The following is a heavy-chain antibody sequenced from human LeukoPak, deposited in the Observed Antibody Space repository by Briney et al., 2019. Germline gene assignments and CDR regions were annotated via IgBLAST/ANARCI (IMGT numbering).Heavy chain of an antibody. J-gene: IGHJ3*02. D-gene: IGHD3-3*02. CDR2: ISWDSGRI. Sequence: PGGSLRLSCAASGFTFDDSAMHWVRQAPGKGLEWVSGISWDSGRIVYGDSVKGRFTISRDNAKNSLYLQMNSLRAEDMALYYCAKDSHSDIFGAFDIWAKGQWSPSL. V-gene: IGHV3-9*03. CDR1: GFTFDDSA. CDR3: AKDSHSDIFGAFDI.